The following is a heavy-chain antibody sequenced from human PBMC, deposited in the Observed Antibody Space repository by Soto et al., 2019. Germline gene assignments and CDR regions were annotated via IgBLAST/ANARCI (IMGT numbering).Heavy chain of an antibody. D-gene: IGHD2-15*01. CDR2: MNPNSGNT. CDR3: ARGSCSGGSCYRSPDYYYYYMDV. J-gene: IGHJ6*03. CDR1: GYTFISYD. V-gene: IGHV1-8*01. Sequence: ASVQFSCRAFGYTFISYDINWVRQATGQGLEGMGWMNPNSGNTGYAQKFQGRVTMTRNTSISTAYMELCSLRSEDTAVYYCARGSCSGGSCYRSPDYYYYYMDVWGKGTTVTVSS.